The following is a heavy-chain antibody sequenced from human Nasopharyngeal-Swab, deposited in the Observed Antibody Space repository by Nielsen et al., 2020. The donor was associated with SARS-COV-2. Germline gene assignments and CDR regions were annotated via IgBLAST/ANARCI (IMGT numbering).Heavy chain of an antibody. J-gene: IGHJ4*02. D-gene: IGHD3-22*01. CDR1: GFTFNTYA. V-gene: IGHV3-9*01. Sequence: SLKISCAASGFTFNTYAMTWVRQAPGKGLEWVSGISWNSGSIGYADSVKGRFTIPRDNAKNSLYLQMNSLRAEDTALYYCAKDKDSSGYYFPFDYWGQGTLVTVSS. CDR2: ISWNSGSI. CDR3: AKDKDSSGYYFPFDY.